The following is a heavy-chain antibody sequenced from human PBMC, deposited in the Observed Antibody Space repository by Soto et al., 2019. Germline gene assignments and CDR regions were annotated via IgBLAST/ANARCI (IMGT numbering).Heavy chain of an antibody. D-gene: IGHD1-26*01. CDR2: IMPMFGVT. Sequence: QVQLVQSGAEVKKPGSSVKVSCRASGGSFKSHTISWVRQAPGQGLEWMGGIMPMFGVTNYARKFQGRLTMTATESTTTADMEVSSLTSEDTAVYYCAGEGVTASMSMPWMGYHYYGLDVWGQGTTVIVSS. V-gene: IGHV1-69*12. CDR1: GGSFKSHT. J-gene: IGHJ6*02. CDR3: AGEGVTASMSMPWMGYHYYGLDV.